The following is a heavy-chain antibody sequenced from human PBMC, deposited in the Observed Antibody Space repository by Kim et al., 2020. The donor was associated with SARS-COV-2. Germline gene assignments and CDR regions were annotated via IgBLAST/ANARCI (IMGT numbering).Heavy chain of an antibody. CDR2: ISHSGNT. CDR3: ARQSGFFRP. V-gene: IGHV4-59*08. CDR1: GGFISSEY. D-gene: IGHD6-25*01. Sequence: SETLSLTCTVSGGFISSEYWSWIRQPPGKGLEWIGHISHSGNTNYNPSLKSRVTISVDTSKTQFSLKLTSVTAADTAVYFCARQSGFFRPWGQGTLVTVS. J-gene: IGHJ1*01.